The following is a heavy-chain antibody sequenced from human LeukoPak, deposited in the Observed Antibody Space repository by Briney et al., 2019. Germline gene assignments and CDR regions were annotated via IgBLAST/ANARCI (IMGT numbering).Heavy chain of an antibody. Sequence: PGGSLRLSCTASGYIFTNHGMHWVRQAPGKGLEWVALIWFDGSKEYYGDSVKGRFTISRDNSKNTLYLQMNSLRAEDTDVYYCAKNRGGSGSYPYYFDYWGQGTLVTVSS. V-gene: IGHV3-33*06. CDR3: AKNRGGSGSYPYYFDY. J-gene: IGHJ4*02. CDR2: IWFDGSKE. D-gene: IGHD1-26*01. CDR1: GYIFTNHG.